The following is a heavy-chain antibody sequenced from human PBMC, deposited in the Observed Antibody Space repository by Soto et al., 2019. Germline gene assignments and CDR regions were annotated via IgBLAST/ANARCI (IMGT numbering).Heavy chain of an antibody. Sequence: GGSLRLSCEASGITFSNYMMSWVRQAPGKGLEWVSVIYSGGSTYYADSVKGRFTISRDNSKNTLYLQMNSLRAEDTAVYYCAREDGYRGGDAFDIWGQGTMVTVSS. D-gene: IGHD5-12*01. CDR3: AREDGYRGGDAFDI. V-gene: IGHV3-66*01. CDR1: GITFSNYM. CDR2: IYSGGST. J-gene: IGHJ3*02.